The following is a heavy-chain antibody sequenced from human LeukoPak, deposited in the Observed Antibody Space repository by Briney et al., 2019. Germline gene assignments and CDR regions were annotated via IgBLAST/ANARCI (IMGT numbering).Heavy chain of an antibody. D-gene: IGHD6-19*01. V-gene: IGHV4-59*08. J-gene: IGHJ4*02. CDR1: GGSISTYY. CDR3: ARRLAVTGRYYFDY. CDR2: IYYSGGT. Sequence: SETLSLTCTVSGGSISTYYWTWIRQSPGKGLEWIGFIYYSGGTKYNPSLESRVTISLDMSKNQFSPKLSSVTAADTAVYYCARRLAVTGRYYFDYWGQGTLVTVFS.